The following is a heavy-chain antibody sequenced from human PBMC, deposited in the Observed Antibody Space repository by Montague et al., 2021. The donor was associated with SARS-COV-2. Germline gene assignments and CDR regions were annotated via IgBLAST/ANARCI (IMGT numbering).Heavy chain of an antibody. D-gene: IGHD5-12*01. V-gene: IGHV4-61*02. CDR1: GGSISSGSYY. CDR3: ARAHSGSWAHLDN. CDR2: IYTSRTT. J-gene: IGHJ4*02. Sequence: TLSLTCTVSGGSISSGSYYWSWIRQPAGKGLEWIGRIYTSRTTDYSFSLKSRVTISVDTSKNQFPLKLTSVTAADTAVYYCARAHSGSWAHLDNWGQGSLVTVSS.